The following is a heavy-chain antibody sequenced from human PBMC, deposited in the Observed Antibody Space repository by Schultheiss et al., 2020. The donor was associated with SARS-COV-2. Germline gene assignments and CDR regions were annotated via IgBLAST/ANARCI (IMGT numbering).Heavy chain of an antibody. V-gene: IGHV3-7*03. CDR3: AKDWGGSSPYYFDY. CDR2: IKYDGSEK. J-gene: IGHJ4*02. CDR1: GFTFRSYS. D-gene: IGHD6-6*01. Sequence: GGSLRLSCAASGFTFRSYSMNWVRQAPGKGLEWVANIKYDGSEKFYVDSVKGRFTISRDNAKNSLFLQMNSLRAEDTAVYYCAKDWGGSSPYYFDYWGQGTLVTVSS.